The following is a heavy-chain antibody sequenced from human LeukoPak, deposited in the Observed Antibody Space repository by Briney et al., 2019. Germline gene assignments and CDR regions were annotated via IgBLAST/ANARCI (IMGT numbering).Heavy chain of an antibody. Sequence: GGSLRLSCAASGFTFSSYSMNWVRQAPGKGLEWVSYISSSGSTIYYADSVKGRFTISRDNAKNSLYLQMNSLRADDTAVYYCARERRYDILTCYYHNWFDPWGQGTLVTVSS. CDR1: GFTFSSYS. D-gene: IGHD3-9*01. CDR2: ISSSGSTI. J-gene: IGHJ5*02. CDR3: ARERRYDILTCYYHNWFDP. V-gene: IGHV3-48*04.